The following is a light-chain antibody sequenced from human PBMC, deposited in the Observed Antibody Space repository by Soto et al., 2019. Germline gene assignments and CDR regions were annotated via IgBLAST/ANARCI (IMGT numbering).Light chain of an antibody. J-gene: IGLJ1*01. CDR2: EVS. CDR1: SSDIGGYNY. CDR3: SSYAGSNTVGV. Sequence: QSALTQPPSASGSPGQSVTISCTGTSSDIGGYNYVSWYQQHPGKAPKLLIYEVSKRPSGVPDRFSGSKSGNRASLTVSGLQAEDEADYFCSSYAGSNTVGVFGTGTKVTVL. V-gene: IGLV2-8*01.